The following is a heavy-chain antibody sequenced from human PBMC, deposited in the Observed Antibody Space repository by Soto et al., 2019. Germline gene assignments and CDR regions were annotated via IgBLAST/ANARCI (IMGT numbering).Heavy chain of an antibody. Sequence: EVQLLESGGGLVQPGGSLRLSCAASGFTFSSYAMSWVRQAPGKGLEWVSAISGSGGSTYYADSVKGRFTISRDNSKNTLYLQMNSLRAEDTAVYYCAKDQVITFGGVIAPFDYWGQGTLVTVSS. V-gene: IGHV3-23*01. CDR3: AKDQVITFGGVIAPFDY. CDR2: ISGSGGST. J-gene: IGHJ4*02. CDR1: GFTFSSYA. D-gene: IGHD3-16*02.